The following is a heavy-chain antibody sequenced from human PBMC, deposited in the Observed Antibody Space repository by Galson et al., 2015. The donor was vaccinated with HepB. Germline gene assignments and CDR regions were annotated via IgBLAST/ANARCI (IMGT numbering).Heavy chain of an antibody. V-gene: IGHV3-53*01. Sequence: SLRLSCAASGFTVSSNYMSWVRQAPGKGLEWVSVIYSGGGTYYADSVKGRFTISRDNSKNTLYLQMNSLRAEDTAVYYCAREYPTLYYFDYWGQGTLVTVSS. CDR2: IYSGGGT. J-gene: IGHJ4*02. CDR3: AREYPTLYYFDY. CDR1: GFTVSSNY.